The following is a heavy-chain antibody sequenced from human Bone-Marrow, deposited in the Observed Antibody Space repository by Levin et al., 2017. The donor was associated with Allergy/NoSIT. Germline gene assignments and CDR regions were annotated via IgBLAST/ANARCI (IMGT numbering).Heavy chain of an antibody. D-gene: IGHD3-9*01. Sequence: KVSCKGSGYSFTTNWISWVRQMPGKGLEWMGRIDPSDSDSTYRPSFQGHVTMSIDKSTSTAYLQRSSLKASDTAIYYCARQSTRNDWFNDAVDIWGQGTMVTVSS. V-gene: IGHV5-10-1*01. CDR3: ARQSTRNDWFNDAVDI. CDR2: IDPSDSDS. J-gene: IGHJ3*02. CDR1: GYSFTTNW.